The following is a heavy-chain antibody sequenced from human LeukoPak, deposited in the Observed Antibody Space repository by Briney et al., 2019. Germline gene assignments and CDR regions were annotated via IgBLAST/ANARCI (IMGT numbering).Heavy chain of an antibody. Sequence: GGSLRLSCAASGFTFSSYWMHWVRQAPGKGLVWVSRINSDGSSTSYADSVKGRFTIPRDNAKNTLYLQMNSLRAEDTAVYYCARDILLWFGEYYGMDVWGQGTTVTVSS. CDR2: INSDGSST. J-gene: IGHJ6*02. CDR3: ARDILLWFGEYYGMDV. D-gene: IGHD3-10*01. V-gene: IGHV3-74*01. CDR1: GFTFSSYW.